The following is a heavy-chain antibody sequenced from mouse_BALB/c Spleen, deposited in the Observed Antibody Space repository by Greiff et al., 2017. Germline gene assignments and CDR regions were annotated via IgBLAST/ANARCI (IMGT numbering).Heavy chain of an antibody. CDR3: ARGGYQYYYAMDY. CDR2: INPYNDGT. CDR1: GYTFTSYV. V-gene: IGHV1-14*01. Sequence: VQLQQSGPELVKPGASVKMSCKASGYTFTSYVMHWVKQKPGQGLEWIGYINPYNDGTKYNEKFKGKATLTSDKSSSTAYMELSSLTSEDSAVYYGARGGYQYYYAMDYWGQGTSVTVSS. J-gene: IGHJ4*01.